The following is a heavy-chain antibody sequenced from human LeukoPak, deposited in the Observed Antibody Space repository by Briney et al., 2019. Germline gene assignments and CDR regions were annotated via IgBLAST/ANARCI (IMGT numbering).Heavy chain of an antibody. V-gene: IGHV1-2*02. D-gene: IGHD6-13*01. Sequence: ASVTVSCKASGYTFTGYYMHWVRQAPGQGLEWMGWINPNSGGTNYAQKFQGRVTMTRDTSISTAYMELSRLRSDDTAVYYCARGIAAGSWYPAIDPWGQGTLVTVSS. J-gene: IGHJ5*02. CDR3: ARGIAAGSWYPAIDP. CDR2: INPNSGGT. CDR1: GYTFTGYY.